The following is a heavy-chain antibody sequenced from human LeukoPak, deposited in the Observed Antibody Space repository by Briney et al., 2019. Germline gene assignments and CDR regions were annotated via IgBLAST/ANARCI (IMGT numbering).Heavy chain of an antibody. Sequence: ASVKVSCKASGYTFTSYGISWVRQAPGQGLEWMGWISAYNGNTNYAQKLQGRVTMTTDTSTSTAYMELRSLRSDDTAVYYCARDDMARDPEAFDIWGQGTMVTVSS. J-gene: IGHJ3*02. V-gene: IGHV1-18*01. CDR3: ARDDMARDPEAFDI. CDR2: ISAYNGNT. CDR1: GYTFTSYG. D-gene: IGHD3-10*01.